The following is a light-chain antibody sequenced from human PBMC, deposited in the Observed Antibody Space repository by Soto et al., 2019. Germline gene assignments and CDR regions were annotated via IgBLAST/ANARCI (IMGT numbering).Light chain of an antibody. CDR1: QSISSY. J-gene: IGKJ1*01. V-gene: IGKV1-39*01. CDR2: AAS. Sequence: DIQMTQSPSSLSASVVDRVTITCRASQSISSYLNWYQQKPGKAPKLLIYAASSLQSGVPSRFSGSGSGTDFTLTISSLQPEDFATYYCQQRETFGQGTKVDI. CDR3: QQRET.